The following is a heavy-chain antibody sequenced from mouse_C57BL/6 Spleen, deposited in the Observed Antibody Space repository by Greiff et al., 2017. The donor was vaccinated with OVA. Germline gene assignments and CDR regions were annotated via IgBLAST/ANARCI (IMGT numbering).Heavy chain of an antibody. J-gene: IGHJ4*01. V-gene: IGHV3-6*01. CDR1: GYSITSGYY. CDR3: AREGNGYYVYYAMDY. CDR2: ISYDGSN. D-gene: IGHD2-3*01. Sequence: EVQRVESGPGLVKPSQSLSLTCSVTGYSITSGYYWNWIRQFPGNKLEWMGYISYDGSNNYNPSLKNRISITRDTSKNQFFLKLNSVTTEDTATYYCAREGNGYYVYYAMDYWGQGTSVTVSS.